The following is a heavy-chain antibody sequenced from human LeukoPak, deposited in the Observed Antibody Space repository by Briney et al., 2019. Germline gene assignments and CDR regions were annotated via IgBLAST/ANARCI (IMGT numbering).Heavy chain of an antibody. J-gene: IGHJ4*02. D-gene: IGHD3-10*01. V-gene: IGHV4-59*01. Sequence: PLETLSLTCTVSGGSISSYYWSWIRQPPGKGLEWIGYIYYSGSTNYNPSLKSRVTISVDTSKNQFSLKLSSVTAADTAVYYCARTAELRPPFDYWGQGTLVTVSS. CDR3: ARTAELRPPFDY. CDR2: IYYSGST. CDR1: GGSISSYY.